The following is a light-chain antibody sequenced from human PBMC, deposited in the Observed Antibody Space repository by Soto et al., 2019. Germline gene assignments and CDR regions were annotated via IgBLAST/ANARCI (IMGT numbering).Light chain of an antibody. Sequence: DIVMTQSPLSLPVTPGEPASISCRSSQSLLHSDGYNYLDWYLQKPGQSPQLLICLGSNRASGVPDRFSGSGSGTDFTLTISRVEAEDFGIYYCMQALQTPWTFGQGTQVDLK. CDR2: LGS. CDR1: QSLLHSDGYNY. J-gene: IGKJ1*01. CDR3: MQALQTPWT. V-gene: IGKV2-28*01.